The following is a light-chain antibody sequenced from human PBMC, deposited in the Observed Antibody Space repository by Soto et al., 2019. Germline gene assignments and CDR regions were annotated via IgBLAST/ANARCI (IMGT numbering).Light chain of an antibody. J-gene: IGKJ5*01. CDR2: DAS. CDR3: QQFNTYPPYT. CDR1: QGISSA. V-gene: IGKV1-13*02. Sequence: AIQLTQSPSSLSASVGDRVTITCRASQGISSALAWYQQKPGKAPKVLIYDASSLESGVPSRFSGSGSETDFTLTISSLQHEDFATFYCQQFNTYPPYTFGQGTRLQIK.